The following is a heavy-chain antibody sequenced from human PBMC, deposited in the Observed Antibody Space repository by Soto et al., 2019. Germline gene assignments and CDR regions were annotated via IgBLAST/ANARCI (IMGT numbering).Heavy chain of an antibody. V-gene: IGHV4-39*01. CDR1: GGSISSSSYY. Sequence: QLQLQESGPGLVKPSETLSLTCTVSGGSISSSSYYWGWIRQPPGKGLEWIGSIYYSGRTYYNPSLKSRVTISVDTSKNQFSLKLSSVTAADTTVYYCARHFVPSRLRFSDSPDYWGQGTLVTVSS. D-gene: IGHD5-12*01. CDR3: ARHFVPSRLRFSDSPDY. CDR2: IYYSGRT. J-gene: IGHJ4*02.